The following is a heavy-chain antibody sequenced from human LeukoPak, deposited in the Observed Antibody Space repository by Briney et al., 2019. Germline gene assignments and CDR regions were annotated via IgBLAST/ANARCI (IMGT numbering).Heavy chain of an antibody. J-gene: IGHJ6*03. CDR2: IYYSGST. Sequence: SETLSLTCTVSGGSISSYYWSWIRQPPGKGLEWIGYIYYSGSTNYNPSLKSRVTISVDTSKNQFSLKLSSVTAADTAVYYCARDQMQIAVARYYYMDVWGKGTTVTVSS. V-gene: IGHV4-59*01. CDR1: GGSISSYY. D-gene: IGHD6-19*01. CDR3: ARDQMQIAVARYYYMDV.